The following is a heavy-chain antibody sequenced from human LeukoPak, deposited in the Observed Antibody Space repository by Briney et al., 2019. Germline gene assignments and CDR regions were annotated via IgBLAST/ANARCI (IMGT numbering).Heavy chain of an antibody. J-gene: IGHJ4*02. CDR1: GFTFSSYG. Sequence: GGSLRLSCAASGFTFSSYGMHWVRQAPGKGLEWVAVISYDGSNKYYADSVKGRFTISRDNSKNTLYPQMNSLRAEDTAVYYCAKDLGSYGSGSYGSDYWGQGTLVTVSS. D-gene: IGHD3-10*01. V-gene: IGHV3-30*18. CDR3: AKDLGSYGSGSYGSDY. CDR2: ISYDGSNK.